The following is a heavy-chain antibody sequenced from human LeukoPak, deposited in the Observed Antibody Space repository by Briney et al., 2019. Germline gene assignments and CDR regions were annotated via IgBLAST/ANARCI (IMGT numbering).Heavy chain of an antibody. CDR3: ARDDGDV. CDR2: INEDGSGK. CDR1: GFTFSNYW. J-gene: IGHJ6*04. Sequence: GGSLRLSCVSSGFTFSNYWMKWVRQAPGKGLEWVASINEDGSGKFSVGSVKDRITISRDNTRNSLDLQINSLTVEDTAIYYCARDDGDVWGTGTKVTVSS. V-gene: IGHV3-7*01.